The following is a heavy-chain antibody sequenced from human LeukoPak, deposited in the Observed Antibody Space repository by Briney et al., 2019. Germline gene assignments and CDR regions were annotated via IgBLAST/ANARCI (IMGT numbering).Heavy chain of an antibody. CDR1: GFTFSSYG. CDR3: AKDTPLAPIYILTGYPHEMDY. Sequence: PGGSLRLSCAASGFTFSSYGMHWVRQAPGKGLEWVAVIWYDGSNKYYADSVKGRFTISRDNSKNTLYLQMNSLRAEDTAVYYCAKDTPLAPIYILTGYPHEMDYWGQGTLVTVSS. J-gene: IGHJ4*02. CDR2: IWYDGSNK. D-gene: IGHD3-9*01. V-gene: IGHV3-33*06.